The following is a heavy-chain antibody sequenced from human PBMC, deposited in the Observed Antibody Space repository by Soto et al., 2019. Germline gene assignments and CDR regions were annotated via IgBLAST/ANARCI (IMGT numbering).Heavy chain of an antibody. CDR1: GGSFSGYY. CDR3: ARGRKITMVRGVRNNWFDP. J-gene: IGHJ5*02. Sequence: QVQLQQWGAGLLKPSETLSLTCAVYGGSFSGYYWSWIRQPPGKGLEWIGEINHSGSTNYNPSLKSRVTISVDTSKNQFSLKLSSVTAADTAVYYCARGRKITMVRGVRNNWFDPWGQGTLVTVSS. V-gene: IGHV4-34*01. D-gene: IGHD3-10*01. CDR2: INHSGST.